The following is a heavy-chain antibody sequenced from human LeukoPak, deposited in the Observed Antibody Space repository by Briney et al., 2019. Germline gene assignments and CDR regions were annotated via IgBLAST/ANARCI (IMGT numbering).Heavy chain of an antibody. CDR1: GGSISSYY. Sequence: SETLSLTCTVSGGSISSYYWSWIRQPPGKGLEWIGYIYYSGSTNYSPSLKSRVTISVDTSKNQFSLKLSSVTAADTAVYYCARAPAARGWFDPWGQGTLVTVSS. CDR3: ARAPAARGWFDP. V-gene: IGHV4-59*01. J-gene: IGHJ5*02. CDR2: IYYSGST. D-gene: IGHD6-6*01.